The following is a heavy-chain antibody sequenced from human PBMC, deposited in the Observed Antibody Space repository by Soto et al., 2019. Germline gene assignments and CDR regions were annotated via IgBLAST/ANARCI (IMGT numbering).Heavy chain of an antibody. CDR1: GFTFKYAW. CDR2: IRSKSDGGTT. Sequence: GGSLRLSCAASGFTFKYAWMHWVRQAPGKGLEWVGHIRSKSDGGTTDSAAPVKGRITISRDDSKNTLYLQMESLKMEDTAVYYCTTLDSQWEKFAGGYWGQGTLVTVSS. D-gene: IGHD1-26*01. J-gene: IGHJ4*02. V-gene: IGHV3-15*07. CDR3: TTLDSQWEKFAGGY.